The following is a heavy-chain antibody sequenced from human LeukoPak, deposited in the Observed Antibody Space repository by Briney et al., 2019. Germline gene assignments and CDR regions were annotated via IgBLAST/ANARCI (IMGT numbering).Heavy chain of an antibody. V-gene: IGHV1-18*01. CDR3: ARTAGYYYDSSGYGALDY. CDR1: GYTFTSYG. J-gene: IGHJ4*02. Sequence: ASVTVSCKASGYTFTSYGISWVRQAPGQGLEWMGWISAYNGNTNYAQKLQGRVTMTTDTSTSTAYMELRSLRSDDTAVYYCARTAGYYYDSSGYGALDYWGQGTLVTVSS. CDR2: ISAYNGNT. D-gene: IGHD3-22*01.